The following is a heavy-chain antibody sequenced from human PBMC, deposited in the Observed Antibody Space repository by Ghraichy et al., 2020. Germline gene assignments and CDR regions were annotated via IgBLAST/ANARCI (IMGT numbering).Heavy chain of an antibody. J-gene: IGHJ4*02. CDR3: AKAITFELCPNGPYVLFGC. Sequence: GGSLRLSCAASGFTFSGHGMHWVRQAPGRGLEWVAVISFDGSDRYYGDSVKGRFTISRDNSKNTLYLQMNSLRAEDTAVYYCAKAITFELCPNGPYVLFGCWGPRTLVAFYS. CDR2: ISFDGSDR. D-gene: IGHD2-8*01. V-gene: IGHV3-30*18. CDR1: GFTFSGHG.